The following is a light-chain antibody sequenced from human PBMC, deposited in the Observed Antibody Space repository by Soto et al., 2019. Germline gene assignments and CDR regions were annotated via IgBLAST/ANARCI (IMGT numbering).Light chain of an antibody. CDR1: SSNLGLGYD. V-gene: IGLV1-40*01. J-gene: IGLJ2*01. CDR2: GNT. CDR3: QSYDSSLTAL. Sequence: QSVLTQPPSVSGAPGQRVTISCTGSSSNLGLGYDVHWYQQLPGTAPRLLIYGNTNRPSGVPDRFSGSKSGTSASLAITGLQAEDGADYYCQSYDSSLTALFGGGTKLTVL.